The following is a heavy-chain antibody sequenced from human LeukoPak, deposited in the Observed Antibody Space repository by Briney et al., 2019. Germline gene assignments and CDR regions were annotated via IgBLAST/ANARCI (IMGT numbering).Heavy chain of an antibody. CDR3: ARGMYSSGWYSDY. J-gene: IGHJ4*02. D-gene: IGHD6-19*01. Sequence: SETLSLTCTVSGGSVSSYYWSWIRQPPGKGLEWIGYIYYSGSTNYNPSLKSRVTISVDTSKNQFSLKLSSVTAADTAVYYCARGMYSSGWYSDYWGQGTLVTVS. CDR1: GGSVSSYY. CDR2: IYYSGST. V-gene: IGHV4-59*02.